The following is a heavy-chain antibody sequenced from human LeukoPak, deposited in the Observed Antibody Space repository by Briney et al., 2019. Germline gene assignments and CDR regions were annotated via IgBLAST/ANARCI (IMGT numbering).Heavy chain of an antibody. D-gene: IGHD6-13*01. Sequence: SETLSLTCTVSGGSISSYYWSWIRQPPGKGLEWMGYIYYSGSTNYNPSLKSRVTISVDTSKNQFSLKLSSVTAADTAVYYCARLYSSSWDYYFDYWGQGTLVTVSS. V-gene: IGHV4-59*08. CDR1: GGSISSYY. J-gene: IGHJ4*02. CDR2: IYYSGST. CDR3: ARLYSSSWDYYFDY.